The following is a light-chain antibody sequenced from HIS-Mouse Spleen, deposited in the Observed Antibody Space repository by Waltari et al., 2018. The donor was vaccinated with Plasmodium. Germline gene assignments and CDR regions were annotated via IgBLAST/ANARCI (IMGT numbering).Light chain of an antibody. Sequence: DIQMTQSPSSLSASVGDRVTIPCQASPDISNYLNWYQQKPGKAPKLLIYDASNLETGVPSRFSGSGSGTDFTFTISSLQPEDIATYDCQQYDNLPYTFGQGTKLEIK. J-gene: IGKJ2*01. CDR3: QQYDNLPYT. V-gene: IGKV1-33*01. CDR2: DAS. CDR1: PDISNY.